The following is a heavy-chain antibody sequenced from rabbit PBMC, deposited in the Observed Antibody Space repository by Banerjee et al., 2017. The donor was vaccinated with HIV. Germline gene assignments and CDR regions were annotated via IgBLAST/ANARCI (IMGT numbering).Heavy chain of an antibody. V-gene: IGHV1S40*01. Sequence: QSLEESGGDLVKPGASLTLTCTASGIDFSGFYDMCWVRQAPGKGLEWIGCINTGSSGTWYASWAKGRFTISKTSSTTVTLQMTSLTAADTATYFCARATAGDADYAYADYYKLWGP. D-gene: IGHD6-1*01. J-gene: IGHJ4*01. CDR1: GIDFSGFYD. CDR2: INTGSSGT. CDR3: ARATAGDADYAYADYYKL.